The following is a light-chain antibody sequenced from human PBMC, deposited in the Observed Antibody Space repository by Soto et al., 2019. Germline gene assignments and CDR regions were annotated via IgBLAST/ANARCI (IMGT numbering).Light chain of an antibody. J-gene: IGKJ1*01. CDR2: GAS. Sequence: EIVMTQSPATLSVSPGERATLSCRASQSVSSYLAWYQQKPGQSPRLLMSGASRRATGVPDRFSGSGSGTDFTLTISRLEPEDFAVYYCQHYGHALWAFGQGTKVDIK. CDR3: QHYGHALWA. V-gene: IGKV3-20*01. CDR1: QSVSSY.